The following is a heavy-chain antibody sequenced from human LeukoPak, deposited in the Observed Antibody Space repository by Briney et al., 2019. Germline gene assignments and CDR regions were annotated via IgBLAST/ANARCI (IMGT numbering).Heavy chain of an antibody. Sequence: PSETLSLTCTVSGGSISSYYWSWIRQPPGKGLEWIGYIYYSGSTNYNPSLKSRVTISVDTSKNQFSLKLSSVTAADTAVYYCASLALHYYDSSGYNPAFDYWGQGTLVTVSS. D-gene: IGHD3-22*01. CDR1: GGSISSYY. V-gene: IGHV4-59*08. CDR3: ASLALHYYDSSGYNPAFDY. CDR2: IYYSGST. J-gene: IGHJ4*02.